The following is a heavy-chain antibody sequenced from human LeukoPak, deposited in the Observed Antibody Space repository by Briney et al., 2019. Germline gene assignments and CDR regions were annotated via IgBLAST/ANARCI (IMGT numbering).Heavy chain of an antibody. CDR2: ISYDGSNK. Sequence: QAGRSLRLSCAASGFTFSSYAMHWVRQAPGRGLEWVAVISYDGSNKYYADSVKGRFTISRDNSKNTLYLQMNSLRAEDTAVYYCARDSNYAWGYFDYWGQGTLVTVSS. V-gene: IGHV3-30-3*01. CDR1: GFTFSSYA. J-gene: IGHJ4*02. D-gene: IGHD4-11*01. CDR3: ARDSNYAWGYFDY.